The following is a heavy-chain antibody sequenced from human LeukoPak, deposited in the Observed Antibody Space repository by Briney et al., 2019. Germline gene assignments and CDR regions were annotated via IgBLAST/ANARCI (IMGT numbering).Heavy chain of an antibody. D-gene: IGHD3-22*01. CDR1: GFIFSSYA. CDR2: IRGSGGST. J-gene: IGHJ4*02. V-gene: IGHV3-23*01. CDR3: AKEGGSGYYYFDH. Sequence: GGSLRLSCAASGFIFSSYAMNWVRQAPGKGLEWISTIRGSGGSTYHADSVKGRFTISRDNSKNTLYLQMNSLRAEDTAVYYCAKEGGSGYYYFDHWGQGSLVTVSS.